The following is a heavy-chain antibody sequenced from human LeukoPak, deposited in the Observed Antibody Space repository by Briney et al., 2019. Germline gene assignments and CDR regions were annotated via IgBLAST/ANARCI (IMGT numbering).Heavy chain of an antibody. D-gene: IGHD2-15*01. V-gene: IGHV3-21*01. CDR3: ARDQRKSVVVVAATAFGVMDV. Sequence: GGSLRLSCAASGFTFSSYSLNWVRQAPGKGLEWVSSIINSSSYIYYADSVKGRFTISRDNAKNSLYLQMNSLRAEDTAVYYCARDQRKSVVVVAATAFGVMDVWGKGTPVTVSS. CDR2: IINSSSYI. CDR1: GFTFSSYS. J-gene: IGHJ6*03.